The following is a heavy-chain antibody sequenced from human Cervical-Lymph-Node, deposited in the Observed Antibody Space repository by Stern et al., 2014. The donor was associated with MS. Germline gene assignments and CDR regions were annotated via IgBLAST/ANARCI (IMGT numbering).Heavy chain of an antibody. CDR3: ARDTSSPERSDW. V-gene: IGHV3-53*01. J-gene: IGHJ4*02. Sequence: MQLVQSGGGVIQPGGSLRLSCTASGFTVSRDYMTWVRPAPGKGLEWVSLITNVGSPFYTDSVKGRFTISRDDSKNTVYLHMTSLRAEDTAMYYCARDTSSPERSDWWGQGTLVTVSS. CDR2: ITNVGSP. D-gene: IGHD1-1*01. CDR1: GFTVSRDY.